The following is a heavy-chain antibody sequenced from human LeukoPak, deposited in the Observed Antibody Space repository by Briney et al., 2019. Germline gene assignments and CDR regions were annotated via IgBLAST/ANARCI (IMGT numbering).Heavy chain of an antibody. CDR1: GFTASSNY. CDR3: ASIMRDYYDSSGTLFDY. V-gene: IGHV3-53*01. Sequence: GGSLRLSCAASGFTASSNYMSWVRQAPGKGLEWVSVIYSGGSTYYPDSVKGRFTISRDNSKNTLYLQMNSLRAEDTAVYYCASIMRDYYDSSGTLFDYWGQGTLVTVSS. J-gene: IGHJ4*02. D-gene: IGHD3-22*01. CDR2: IYSGGST.